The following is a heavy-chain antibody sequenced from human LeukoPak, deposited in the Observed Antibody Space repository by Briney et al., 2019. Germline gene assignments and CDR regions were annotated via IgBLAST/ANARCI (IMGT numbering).Heavy chain of an antibody. CDR3: ARITEEGIAAAGIDY. J-gene: IGHJ4*02. CDR2: IYYSGST. CDR1: GGSITSYY. D-gene: IGHD6-13*01. Sequence: SETLSLTCTVSGGSITSYYWTWIRQPPGKGLEWIGYIYYSGSTSYNPSLKSRVTISVDTSKNQFSLKLSSVTAADTAVYYCARITEEGIAAAGIDYWGQGTLVTVSS. V-gene: IGHV4-59*01.